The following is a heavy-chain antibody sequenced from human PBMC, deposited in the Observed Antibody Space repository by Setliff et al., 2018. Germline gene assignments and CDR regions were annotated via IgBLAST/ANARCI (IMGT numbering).Heavy chain of an antibody. Sequence: GGSLRLSCAASGSTVSDNYINWVRQAPGKGLEWVSFIYSGGGAAYADSVKGRFSISRDPSKNAVFLQMNTLRVDDTAVYYCARDLRARGSWYTDIWGQGTLVTVSS. D-gene: IGHD6-13*01. V-gene: IGHV3-53*01. CDR3: ARDLRARGSWYTDI. CDR1: GSTVSDNY. J-gene: IGHJ3*02. CDR2: IYSGGGA.